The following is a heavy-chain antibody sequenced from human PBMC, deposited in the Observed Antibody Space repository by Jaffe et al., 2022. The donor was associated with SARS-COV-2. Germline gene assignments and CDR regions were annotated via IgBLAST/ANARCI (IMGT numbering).Heavy chain of an antibody. J-gene: IGHJ4*02. CDR3: ARDFRREGYCSGGSCYSSAPYCFDY. CDR1: GFTFSSYS. D-gene: IGHD2-15*01. V-gene: IGHV3-21*01. Sequence: EVQLVESGGGLVKPGGSLRLSCAASGFTFSSYSMNWVRQAPGKGLEWVSSISSSSSYIYYADSVKGRFTISRDNAKNSLYLQMNSLRAEDTAVYYCARDFRREGYCSGGSCYSSAPYCFDYWGQGTLVTVSS. CDR2: ISSSSSYI.